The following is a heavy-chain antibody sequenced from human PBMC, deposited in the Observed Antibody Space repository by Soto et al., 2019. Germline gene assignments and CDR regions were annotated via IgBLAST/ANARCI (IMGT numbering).Heavy chain of an antibody. J-gene: IGHJ4*02. CDR2: INAGNGNT. CDR1: GYTFTSYA. Sequence: GASVKVSCKASGYTFTSYAMHWARQAPGQRLEKKGWINAGNGNTKYSQNFQGRVTITWDTSASTAYMELSSLRSEDTAVYYCARGEFLSYDDYWGQGTLVTVSS. V-gene: IGHV1-3*01. D-gene: IGHD3-16*01. CDR3: ARGEFLSYDDY.